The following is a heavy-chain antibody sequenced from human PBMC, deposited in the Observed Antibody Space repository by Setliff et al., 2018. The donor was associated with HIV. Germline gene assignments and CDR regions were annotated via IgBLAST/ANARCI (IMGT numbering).Heavy chain of an antibody. Sequence: GASVKVSCKASGGTFSYYTFTWVRQAPGQGLEWLGRIVPLLGVPDYAQKFQGRVTFTADRSTSTAYMELSSLRSEDTAVYYCARNPEMAALNYFYYYMDVWGKGTTVTVSS. CDR1: GGTFSYYT. V-gene: IGHV1-69*02. CDR2: IVPLLGVP. J-gene: IGHJ6*03. CDR3: ARNPEMAALNYFYYYMDV. D-gene: IGHD6-19*01.